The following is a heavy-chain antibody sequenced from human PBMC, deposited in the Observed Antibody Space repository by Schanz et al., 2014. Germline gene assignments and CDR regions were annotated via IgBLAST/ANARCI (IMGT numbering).Heavy chain of an antibody. V-gene: IGHV3-21*01. CDR1: GFTFSSYA. Sequence: EVQLLESGGGLVQPGGSLRLSCAASGFTFSSYAMSWVRQAPGKGLEWVSSISSSSSYIYYADSVKGRFTISRDNAKNSLYLQMNSLRAEDTAVYYCAKGMGYCSGGTCYDYYYYGLDVWGQGTTVTVSS. CDR2: ISSSSSYI. CDR3: AKGMGYCSGGTCYDYYYYGLDV. J-gene: IGHJ6*02. D-gene: IGHD2-15*01.